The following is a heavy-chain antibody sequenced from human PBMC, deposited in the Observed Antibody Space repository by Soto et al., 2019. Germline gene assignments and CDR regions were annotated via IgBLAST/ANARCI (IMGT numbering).Heavy chain of an antibody. Sequence: EVQLVESGGGLAQPGGSLRLSCAASGFTFSSYWMHWVRQAPGKGLVWVSRIKSDGSSTSDADSVKGRFTISRDNAKNTVYLQMNSMRVEDTAVYYCARGRWLHYGMDVWGQGTTVTVSS. CDR2: IKSDGSST. V-gene: IGHV3-74*01. D-gene: IGHD5-18*01. CDR1: GFTFSSYW. J-gene: IGHJ6*02. CDR3: ARGRWLHYGMDV.